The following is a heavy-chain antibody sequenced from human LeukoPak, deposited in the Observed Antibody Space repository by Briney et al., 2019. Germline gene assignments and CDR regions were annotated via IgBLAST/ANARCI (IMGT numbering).Heavy chain of an antibody. CDR3: ARTPPYYYGSGSYGDY. CDR1: GYTFTSYD. Sequence: ASVKVSCKASGYTFTSYDINWVRQAPGQGLEWMGWMNPNSGDTGYPQKFQGRVTMTRDTSITTAYMELRSLRSDDTAVYYCARTPPYYYGSGSYGDYWGQGTLVTVSS. J-gene: IGHJ4*02. V-gene: IGHV1-8*01. CDR2: MNPNSGDT. D-gene: IGHD3-10*01.